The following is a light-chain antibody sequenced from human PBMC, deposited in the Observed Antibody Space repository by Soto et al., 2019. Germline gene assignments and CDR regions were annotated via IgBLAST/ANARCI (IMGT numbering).Light chain of an antibody. V-gene: IGLV1-40*01. CDR1: SSNIGAGYD. Sequence: QSVLTQPPSVSGAPGQRATISCTGTSSNIGAGYDVHWYQQLPGTAPELLIAAVTSRPSGVPDRFSGSKSGTSAYLAITGLQAEDEADYYCQSFDSSLSGWVFGGGTKVTVL. CDR2: AVT. J-gene: IGLJ3*02. CDR3: QSFDSSLSGWV.